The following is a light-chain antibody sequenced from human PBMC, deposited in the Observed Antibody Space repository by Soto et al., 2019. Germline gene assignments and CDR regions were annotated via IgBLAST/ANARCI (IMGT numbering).Light chain of an antibody. CDR3: QHYNSYSEA. Sequence: EIVMTQSPATLTVSPGERATLSCRASQSVSSRLAWYQQKRGQAPRLLIYDASTRATGIPARFSGSGSGTEFNLTISSLQPDDFATYYCQHYNSYSEAFGQGTKV. J-gene: IGKJ1*01. V-gene: IGKV3-15*01. CDR2: DAS. CDR1: QSVSSR.